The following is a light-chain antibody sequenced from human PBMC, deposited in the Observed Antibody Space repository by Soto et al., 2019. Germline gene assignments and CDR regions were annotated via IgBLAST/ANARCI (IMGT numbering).Light chain of an antibody. CDR3: SSYTSSSTPCV. Sequence: QPASVSGSPGQSITISCTGTSSDIGGFNYVSWYRQHPGKAPKLMIYEVTNRPSGVSNRFSGSKSGNTASLTISGLQAEDEADYYCSSYTSSSTPCVFGTGTKVTVL. V-gene: IGLV2-14*01. J-gene: IGLJ1*01. CDR1: SSDIGGFNY. CDR2: EVT.